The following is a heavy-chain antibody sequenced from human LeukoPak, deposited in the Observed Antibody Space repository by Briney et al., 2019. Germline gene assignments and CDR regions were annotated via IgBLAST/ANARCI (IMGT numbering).Heavy chain of an antibody. V-gene: IGHV4-39*01. CDR3: AKSGGSGLIDY. CDR2: IYSSRNT. D-gene: IGHD1-26*01. CDR1: GASISSNNYY. Sequence: SETMSLISTVSGASISSNNYYWGRVRQPPGKGLEGIGNIYSSRNTYYNASLKTRFPIYIDTSKNQFSLNLSSVSAPHTTVFFCAKSGGSGLIDYWGQGTLVTVSS. J-gene: IGHJ4*02.